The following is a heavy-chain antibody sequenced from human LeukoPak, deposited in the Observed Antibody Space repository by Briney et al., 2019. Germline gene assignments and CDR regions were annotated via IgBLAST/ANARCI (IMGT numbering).Heavy chain of an antibody. Sequence: SETLSLTCTVSGGSISSYNGSWIRQPPGKGLEWIGYIYYSGSTNYNPSLKSRVTISVDTSKNQFSLKLSSVTAADTAVYYCARDHQRGYAFDIWGQGTMVTVSS. CDR2: IYYSGST. CDR3: ARDHQRGYAFDI. V-gene: IGHV4-59*01. J-gene: IGHJ3*02. D-gene: IGHD3-10*01. CDR1: GGSISSYN.